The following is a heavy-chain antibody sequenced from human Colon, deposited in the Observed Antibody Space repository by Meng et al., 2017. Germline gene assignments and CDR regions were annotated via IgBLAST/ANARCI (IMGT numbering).Heavy chain of an antibody. CDR2: IYYSGST. V-gene: IGHV4-30-4*01. Sequence: QVQLQESGPGLVKPSQPLPLTCTVFGGSISGGDYYWSWIRQPPGKGLEWIAYIYYSGSTYYNPSLKSRVTISVDTSKNQFSLNLSSVTAADTAVYYCAREVAGSGIDYWGQGTLVTVSS. D-gene: IGHD6-19*01. CDR1: GGSISGGDYY. J-gene: IGHJ4*02. CDR3: AREVAGSGIDY.